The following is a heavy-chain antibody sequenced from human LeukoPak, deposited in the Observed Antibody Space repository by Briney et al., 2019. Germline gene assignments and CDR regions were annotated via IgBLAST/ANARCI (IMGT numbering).Heavy chain of an antibody. CDR1: GGSLSSHY. CDR2: IYYSGST. Sequence: PSETLSLTCTVSGGSLSSHYWSWIRQPPGKGLEWIGYIYYSGSTYYNPSLKSRVTISVDTSKNQFSLKLSSVTAADTAVYYCARAMGYDNYGMDVWGQGTTVTVSS. J-gene: IGHJ6*02. D-gene: IGHD3-9*01. CDR3: ARAMGYDNYGMDV. V-gene: IGHV4-59*11.